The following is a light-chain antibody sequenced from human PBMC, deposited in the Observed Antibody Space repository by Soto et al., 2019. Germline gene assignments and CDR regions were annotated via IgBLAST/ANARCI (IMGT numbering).Light chain of an antibody. Sequence: QVTMSPSTVSASVGDRVTITCRASQSISSWLAWYQQKPGKAPKLLIYDASSLESGVPSRFSGSGSGTEFTLTISSLQPDDFATYYSQQGDSTPSTFGHWRSPDIK. CDR1: QSISSW. CDR2: DAS. V-gene: IGKV1-5*01. CDR3: QQGDSTPST. J-gene: IGKJ5*01.